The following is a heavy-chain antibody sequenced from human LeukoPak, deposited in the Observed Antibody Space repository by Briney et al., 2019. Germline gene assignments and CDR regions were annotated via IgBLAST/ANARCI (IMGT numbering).Heavy chain of an antibody. J-gene: IGHJ5*02. CDR1: GGTFSSYA. CDR2: ISSYTGST. D-gene: IGHD5-18*01. V-gene: IGHV1-18*01. CDR3: ARDQSGYSYGYNNWFDP. Sequence: GSSVKVSCKASGGTFSSYAISWVRQAPGQGLGWVGWISSYTGSTNYAQKLQGRVTMTTDTSTSTAYMELRSLRSDDTAVYYCARDQSGYSYGYNNWFDPWGQGTLVTVSS.